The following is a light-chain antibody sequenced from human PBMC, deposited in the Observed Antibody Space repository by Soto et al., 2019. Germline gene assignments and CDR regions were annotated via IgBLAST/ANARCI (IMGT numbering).Light chain of an antibody. CDR2: GAS. J-gene: IGKJ4*01. V-gene: IGKV3-20*01. Sequence: EIVLTQSPGTLSLSPGERATLSCRARQSVSSRSLAWYQQKPGQAPRLLIYGASNRATGIPDRFSGSGSGTDFTLTISRLEPEDFAMYYCQQFGTSRLTFGGGTKVEIK. CDR1: QSVSSRS. CDR3: QQFGTSRLT.